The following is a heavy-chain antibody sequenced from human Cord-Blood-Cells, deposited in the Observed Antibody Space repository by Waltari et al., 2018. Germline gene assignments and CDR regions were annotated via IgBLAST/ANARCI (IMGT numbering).Heavy chain of an antibody. CDR2: IYTSGSN. CDR3: AREGEYSSSTGAFDI. D-gene: IGHD6-6*01. CDR1: GGSISSYY. J-gene: IGHJ3*02. Sequence: VQLQESGPGLVKPSETLSPTCTVSGGSISSYYWSWIRQPAGKGLEWIGRIYTSGSNNYNPSLKRRVTMSVDTSKNPFSLKLSSVTAADTAVYYCAREGEYSSSTGAFDIWGQGTMVTVSS. V-gene: IGHV4-4*07.